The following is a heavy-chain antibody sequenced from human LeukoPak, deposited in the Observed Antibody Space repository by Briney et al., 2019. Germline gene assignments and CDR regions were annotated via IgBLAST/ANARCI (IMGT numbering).Heavy chain of an antibody. CDR1: GGSVGSGTYY. Sequence: SETLSLTCTVSGGSVGSGTYYWSWIRQPPGKGLEWIGYIYYSGTTNYNPSLKSRVTISVDTSKNQFSLKLSSVTAADTAVYYCARDRVRGNSNPFFDDWGQGTLVTVSS. CDR2: IYYSGTT. J-gene: IGHJ4*02. V-gene: IGHV4-61*01. D-gene: IGHD4-11*01. CDR3: ARDRVRGNSNPFFDD.